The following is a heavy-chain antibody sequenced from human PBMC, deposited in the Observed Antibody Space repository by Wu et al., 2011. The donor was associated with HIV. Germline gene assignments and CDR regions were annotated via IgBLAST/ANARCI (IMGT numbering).Heavy chain of an antibody. CDR1: GGTFSTFA. J-gene: IGHJ5*02. CDR2: MNPNSGRS. D-gene: IGHD6-13*01. V-gene: IGHV1-8*02. Sequence: QVQLVQSGAEVKKPGSSVKVSCKASGGTFSTFAINWVRQAPGQGLEWLGWMNPNSGRSGYAQKFQDRVTLTSDNSINTAYMELSSLQSEDTAIYYCAREGSMAAAGMSWFDPWGQGSLVIVSS. CDR3: AREGSMAAAGMSWFDP.